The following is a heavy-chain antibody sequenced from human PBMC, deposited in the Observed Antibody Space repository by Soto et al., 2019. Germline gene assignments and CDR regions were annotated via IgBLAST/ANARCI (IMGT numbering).Heavy chain of an antibody. CDR1: GYTFTSYA. V-gene: IGHV1-8*01. J-gene: IGHJ6*02. CDR2: LNPNSGNT. Sequence: QVQLVQSGAEVKKPGASVKVSCKASGYTFTSYAINWVRQATGQGLEWLGWLNPNSGNTGYAQKFQGRVTMTRNTSISTAYMELSSLRSEGTAVYYCAREKTSYGMDVWGQGTTVTVSS. CDR3: AREKTSYGMDV.